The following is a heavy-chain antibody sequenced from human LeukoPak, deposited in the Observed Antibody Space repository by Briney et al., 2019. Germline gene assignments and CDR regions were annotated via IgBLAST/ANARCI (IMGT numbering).Heavy chain of an antibody. V-gene: IGHV3-53*01. CDR1: GFTVSSNY. CDR3: ARDEWVGDVSYDY. J-gene: IGHJ4*02. CDR2: IYSGGST. D-gene: IGHD3-10*01. Sequence: GGSLRLSCAASGFTVSSNYMSWVRQAPGKGLEWVSVIYSGGSTYYADSVKGRFTISRDNSKNTLYLQMNSLRAEDTAVYYCARDEWVGDVSYDYWGQGTLVTVSS.